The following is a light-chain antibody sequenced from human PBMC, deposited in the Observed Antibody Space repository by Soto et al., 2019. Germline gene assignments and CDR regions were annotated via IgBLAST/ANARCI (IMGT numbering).Light chain of an antibody. V-gene: IGKV3-11*01. CDR1: QSVSSY. CDR3: EQYHSHPYT. Sequence: EIVLTQSPATLSLSPGERATLSCRASQSVSSYLAWYQQKPGQAPRLLIYDASNRATGIPARFSGSGSGTDFTLTISSLEPEDFAVYYCEQYHSHPYTFGQGTKVEIK. J-gene: IGKJ2*01. CDR2: DAS.